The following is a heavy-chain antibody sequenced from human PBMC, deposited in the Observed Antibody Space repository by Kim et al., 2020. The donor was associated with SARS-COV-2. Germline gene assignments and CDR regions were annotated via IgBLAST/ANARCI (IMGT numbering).Heavy chain of an antibody. V-gene: IGHV3-43*02. J-gene: IGHJ4*02. CDR1: GFTFDDYA. CDR3: AKTPQMATIEEGLDY. D-gene: IGHD5-12*01. CDR2: ISGDGGST. Sequence: GGSLRLSCAASGFTFDDYAMHWVRQAPGKGLEWVSLISGDGGSTYYADSVKGRFTISRDNSKNSLYLQMNSLRTEDTALYYCAKTPQMATIEEGLDYWGQGTLVTVSS.